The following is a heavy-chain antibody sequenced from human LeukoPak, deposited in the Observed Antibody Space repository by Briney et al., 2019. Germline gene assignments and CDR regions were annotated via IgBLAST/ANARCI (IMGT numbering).Heavy chain of an antibody. Sequence: GGSLRLSCAASGFTFSSYGMHWVRQAPGKGLEWVAVISYDGSNKYYADSVKGRFTISRDNSKNTLYLQMNSLRAEDTAVYYCAKERNIVVVVAATPSWFDPWGQGTLVTVSS. J-gene: IGHJ5*02. CDR3: AKERNIVVVVAATPSWFDP. CDR1: GFTFSSYG. D-gene: IGHD2-15*01. CDR2: ISYDGSNK. V-gene: IGHV3-30*18.